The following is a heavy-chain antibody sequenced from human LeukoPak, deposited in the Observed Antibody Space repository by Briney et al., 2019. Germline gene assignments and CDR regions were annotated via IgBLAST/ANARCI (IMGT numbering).Heavy chain of an antibody. CDR3: ARGTGWSYYFDY. Sequence: PSETLSLTCTVSGYSISSDYYWGWIRQPPGKGLEWIGTIYHSGSSYYNPSLKSRFTMSVDTSKNQFSLRLSSVTAADTAVYYCARGTGWSYYFDYWGQGTLVTVSS. D-gene: IGHD6-19*01. J-gene: IGHJ4*02. V-gene: IGHV4-38-2*02. CDR2: IYHSGSS. CDR1: GYSISSDYY.